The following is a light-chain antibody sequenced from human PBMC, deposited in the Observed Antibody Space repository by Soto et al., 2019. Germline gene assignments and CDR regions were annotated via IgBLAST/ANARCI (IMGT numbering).Light chain of an antibody. CDR2: NGS. V-gene: IGKV1-5*03. J-gene: IGKJ1*01. Sequence: DIQMTQSPSTLSASVGDRVTITCRASQRISSWLAWYQQKPGKAPKLLISNGSNLESGVPSRFSGSGSGTEFTLTISSLQPDDFATYYCQQYDTYSRTFGQGTKVEIK. CDR3: QQYDTYSRT. CDR1: QRISSW.